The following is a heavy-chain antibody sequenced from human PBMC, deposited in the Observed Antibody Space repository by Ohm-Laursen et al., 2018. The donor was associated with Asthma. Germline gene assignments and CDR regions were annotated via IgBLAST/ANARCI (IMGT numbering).Heavy chain of an antibody. J-gene: IGHJ4*02. D-gene: IGHD2-15*01. CDR1: GGSISSGSYY. CDR3: ARTVANNCSGGSCYDY. CDR2: IYYSGST. Sequence: SDTLSLTCTVSGGSISSGSYYWSWIRQPPGKGLEWIGYIYYSGSTNYNPSLKSRVTISVDTSKNQFSLKLSSVTAADTAVYYCARTVANNCSGGSCYDYWGQETLVTVSS. V-gene: IGHV4-61*01.